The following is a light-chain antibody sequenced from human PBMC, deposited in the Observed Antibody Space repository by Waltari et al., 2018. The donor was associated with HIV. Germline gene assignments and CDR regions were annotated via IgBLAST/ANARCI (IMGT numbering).Light chain of an antibody. Sequence: DIQMTQSPSSLSASVGDTITITCRASQTVYNYLNWYQQKPGKAPRLLISAASSLQSGVPSRFSGSGSGTDFTLTIISLQVEDFATYYCQQSYSTPPYTFGPGTKLDLK. CDR1: QTVYNY. CDR3: QQSYSTPPYT. J-gene: IGKJ2*01. V-gene: IGKV1-39*01. CDR2: AAS.